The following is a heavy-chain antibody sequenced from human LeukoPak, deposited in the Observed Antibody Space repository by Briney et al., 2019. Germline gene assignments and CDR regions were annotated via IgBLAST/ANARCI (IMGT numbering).Heavy chain of an antibody. CDR3: ARHSSSWYYFDY. D-gene: IGHD6-13*01. J-gene: IGHJ4*02. Sequence: GSSVKVSCKASGGTFSSYTISWVRQAPGQGLEWMGRIIPILGIANYAQKFQGRVTITADESTSTAYMELSSLRSEDTAVYYCARHSSSWYYFDYWGQGTLVTVSS. CDR1: GGTFSSYT. V-gene: IGHV1-69*02. CDR2: IIPILGIA.